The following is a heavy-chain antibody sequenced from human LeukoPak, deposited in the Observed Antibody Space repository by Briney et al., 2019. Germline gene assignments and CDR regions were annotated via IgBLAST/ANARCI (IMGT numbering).Heavy chain of an antibody. CDR2: ISPSSDGI. J-gene: IGHJ4*02. D-gene: IGHD4-17*01. V-gene: IGHV3-21*01. Sequence: GGSLRLSCADSGFSFNTYSMNWVRQAPGKGLEWVSSISPSSDGIFYADSLRGRFTVSRDNAKNLLYLHLNSLRVEDTAVYLCVRDNFGDYLPFFWGQGTLVTVSS. CDR3: VRDNFGDYLPFF. CDR1: GFSFNTYS.